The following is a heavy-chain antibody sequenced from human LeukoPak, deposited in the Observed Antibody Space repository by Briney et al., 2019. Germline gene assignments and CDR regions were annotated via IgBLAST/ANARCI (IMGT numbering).Heavy chain of an antibody. V-gene: IGHV1-46*01. CDR2: INPSGGST. J-gene: IGHJ2*01. CDR1: GYTFTSYY. D-gene: IGHD6-6*01. CDR3: ARGASSIAALNPFWYFDL. Sequence: ASVKVSCKASGYTFTSYYMHWVRQAPGQGLEWMGIINPSGGSTSYAQKFQGRVTMTRDTSTNTVYMELSSLRSEDPAVYYCARGASSIAALNPFWYFDLWGRGTLVTVSS.